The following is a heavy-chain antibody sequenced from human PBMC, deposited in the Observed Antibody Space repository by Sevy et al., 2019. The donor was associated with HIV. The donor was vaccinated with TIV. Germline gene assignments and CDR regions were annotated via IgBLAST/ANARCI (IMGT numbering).Heavy chain of an antibody. D-gene: IGHD3-16*02. CDR2: ISSSSSYI. CDR1: GFTFSSYS. CDR3: ARGVSYVWGSYRLPYYFDY. V-gene: IGHV3-21*01. J-gene: IGHJ4*02. Sequence: GGSLRLSCAASGFTFSSYSMNWARQAPGKGLEWVSSISSSSSYIYYADSVKGRFTISRDNAKNSLYLQMNSLRAEDTAVYYCARGVSYVWGSYRLPYYFDYWGQGTLVTVSS.